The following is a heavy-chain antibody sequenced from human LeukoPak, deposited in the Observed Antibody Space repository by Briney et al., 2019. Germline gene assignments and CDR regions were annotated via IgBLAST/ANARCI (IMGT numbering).Heavy chain of an antibody. CDR1: GFSFSRYW. CDR2: IEEDGRET. D-gene: IGHD3-10*02. CDR3: ATSVRGVNFFDY. V-gene: IGHV3-7*03. Sequence: GGSLRLSCAASGFSFSRYWMTWVRHTPGKGLEWVANIEEDGRETKYVDSVKGRFTISRDNSKNTLYLQMNSLRAEDTAVYYCATSVRGVNFFDYWGQGTLVTVSS. J-gene: IGHJ4*02.